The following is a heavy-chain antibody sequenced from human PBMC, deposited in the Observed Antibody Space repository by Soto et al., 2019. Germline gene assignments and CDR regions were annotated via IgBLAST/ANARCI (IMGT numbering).Heavy chain of an antibody. CDR3: ARRDGSSGYKPDRLDY. Sequence: PSETLSLTCAVSGGSISSGGYSWSWIRQPPGKGLEWLGYIYHSGSTYYNPSLKSRVTISVHRSKNQFSLKLSSVTAADTAVYYCARRDGSSGYKPDRLDYWCQGTLVTFSS. J-gene: IGHJ4*02. D-gene: IGHD3-22*01. CDR2: IYHSGST. V-gene: IGHV4-30-2*01. CDR1: GGSISSGGYS.